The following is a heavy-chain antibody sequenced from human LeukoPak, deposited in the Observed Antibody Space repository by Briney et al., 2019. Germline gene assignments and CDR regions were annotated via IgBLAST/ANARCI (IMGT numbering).Heavy chain of an antibody. Sequence: SETLSLTCTVSGGSVSSGSYYWSWIRQPPGKGLEWIGYIYHSGSTYYNPSLKSRVTISVDRSKNQFSLKLSSVTAADTAVYYCAKDNYGPLDYWGQGTLVTVSS. CDR2: IYHSGST. CDR1: GGSVSSGSYY. V-gene: IGHV4-30-2*01. D-gene: IGHD3-10*01. J-gene: IGHJ4*02. CDR3: AKDNYGPLDY.